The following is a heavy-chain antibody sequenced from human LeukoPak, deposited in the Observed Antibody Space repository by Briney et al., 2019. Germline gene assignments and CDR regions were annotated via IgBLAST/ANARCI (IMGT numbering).Heavy chain of an antibody. CDR3: ARGIGGSSGWYDY. Sequence: ASVKVSCKASGYTFTGYCIHWVRLAPGQGLEWMGWINPNSGSTNYAQKFQGRVTMTRNTSVTIAYMELSSLRSEDTAVYYCARGIGGSSGWYDYWGQGTLVTVSS. CDR2: INPNSGST. V-gene: IGHV1-2*02. J-gene: IGHJ4*02. CDR1: GYTFTGYC. D-gene: IGHD6-19*01.